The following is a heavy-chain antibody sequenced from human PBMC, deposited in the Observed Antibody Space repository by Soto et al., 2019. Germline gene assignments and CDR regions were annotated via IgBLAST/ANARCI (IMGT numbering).Heavy chain of an antibody. J-gene: IGHJ4*02. CDR3: ATLWFGEGNY. Sequence: QLQLQESGPGLVKPSETLSLTCTVSGGSISSSSYYWGWIRQPPGKGLEWIGSIYYSGSTYYNPSLKRRVTRSVDTSKNQCALKLSSVTAADTAVYYCATLWFGEGNYWGQGTLVTVSS. V-gene: IGHV4-39*01. D-gene: IGHD3-10*01. CDR2: IYYSGST. CDR1: GGSISSSSYY.